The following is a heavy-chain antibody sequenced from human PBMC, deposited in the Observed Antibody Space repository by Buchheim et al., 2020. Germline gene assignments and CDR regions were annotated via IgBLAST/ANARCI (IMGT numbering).Heavy chain of an antibody. Sequence: EVQLVESGGGLVKPGGSLRLSCAASGLTVSNAWMNWVRQAPGKGLEWVGRIKSKTDGGTTDDAAPVKGMFTISRDDLRNKVYLQMNGLKTEDTAVYDCTTRGSHKSGWSWYGYGVDVWGQGTT. V-gene: IGHV3-15*07. CDR2: IKSKTDGGTT. D-gene: IGHD6-19*01. CDR1: GLTVSNAW. CDR3: TTRGSHKSGWSWYGYGVDV. J-gene: IGHJ6*02.